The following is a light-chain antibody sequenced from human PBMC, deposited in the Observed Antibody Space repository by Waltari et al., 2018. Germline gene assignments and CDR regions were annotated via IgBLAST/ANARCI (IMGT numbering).Light chain of an antibody. CDR3: YSYAGGRV. J-gene: IGLJ1*01. V-gene: IGLV2-23*02. CDR1: SSHVGSSTL. CDR2: KVT. Sequence: QSALTQPASVSGSPGQSITIPCTRSSSHVGSSTLFSWYLQHPGKAPKLLIYKVTKRPSGVSNRFSGSKSGNTASLTISGLQAEDEADYYCYSYAGGRVFGTGTKVTVL.